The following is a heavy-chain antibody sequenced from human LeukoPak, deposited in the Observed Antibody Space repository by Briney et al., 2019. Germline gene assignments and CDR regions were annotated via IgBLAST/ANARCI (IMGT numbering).Heavy chain of an antibody. J-gene: IGHJ6*03. CDR1: GFTFSSYE. CDR3: AGGGGYTYGVIYDHYYMDV. CDR2: ISSSGSTI. V-gene: IGHV3-48*03. D-gene: IGHD5-18*01. Sequence: PGGSLRLSCAASGFTFSSYEMNWVRQAPGKGLEWVSYISSSGSTIYYADSVKGRFTISRDSAKNSLYLQMNSLGAEDTAVYYCAGGGGYTYGVIYDHYYMDVWGKGTTVTISS.